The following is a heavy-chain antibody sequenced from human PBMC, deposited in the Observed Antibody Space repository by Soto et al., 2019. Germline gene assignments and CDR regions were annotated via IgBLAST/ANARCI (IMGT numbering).Heavy chain of an antibody. J-gene: IGHJ5*02. D-gene: IGHD1-26*01. CDR3: ARAPASIVGATSAWFDP. CDR1: GGTFSSYA. Sequence: SVKVSCKASGGTFSSYAISWVRQAPGQGLEWMGGIIPIFGTANYAQKFQGRVTITADESTSTAYMELSSLRSEDTAVYYCARAPASIVGATSAWFDPWGQGTLVTVSS. V-gene: IGHV1-69*13. CDR2: IIPIFGTA.